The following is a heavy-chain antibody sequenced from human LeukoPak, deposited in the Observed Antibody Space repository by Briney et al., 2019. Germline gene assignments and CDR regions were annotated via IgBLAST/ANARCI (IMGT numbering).Heavy chain of an antibody. V-gene: IGHV3-33*01. CDR3: ARWGAGKRFDS. D-gene: IGHD3-16*01. CDR1: GFTFSNHG. J-gene: IGHJ4*02. Sequence: GRSLRLSCAASGFTFSNHGMHWVRQAPGKGLEWVAVIWYDGSNQYYADSVKGRFTISRDNSKNMVYLQMNSLRAEDTATYYCARWGAGKRFDSWGQGTLVTVSS. CDR2: IWYDGSNQ.